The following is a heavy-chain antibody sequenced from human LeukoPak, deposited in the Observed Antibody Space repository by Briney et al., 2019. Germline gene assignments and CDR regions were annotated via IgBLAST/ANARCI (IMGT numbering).Heavy chain of an antibody. Sequence: GASVKVSCKASGGTFSSHAIAWVRQAPGQGPEWMGGIVPISGIADYAQKFQGRVTITADESTSTAYMELRSLTSDDTAVYYCARGLQYQLFKALRYYYKDVWGEGTTVTVSS. CDR1: GGTFSSHA. CDR2: IVPISGIA. CDR3: ARGLQYQLFKALRYYYKDV. D-gene: IGHD2-2*01. J-gene: IGHJ6*03. V-gene: IGHV1-69*01.